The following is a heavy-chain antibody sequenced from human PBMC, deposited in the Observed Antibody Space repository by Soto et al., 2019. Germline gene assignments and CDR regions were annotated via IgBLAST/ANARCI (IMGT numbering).Heavy chain of an antibody. Sequence: PSETLSLTCTVSGGSISSGGYYWSWIRQHPGKGLEWIGYIYYSGSTYYNPSLKSRVTISVDTSKNQFSLKPSSVTAADTAVYYCARVAQYSSSWIDYWGQGTLVTVS. D-gene: IGHD6-13*01. CDR3: ARVAQYSSSWIDY. V-gene: IGHV4-31*03. CDR1: GGSISSGGYY. J-gene: IGHJ4*02. CDR2: IYYSGST.